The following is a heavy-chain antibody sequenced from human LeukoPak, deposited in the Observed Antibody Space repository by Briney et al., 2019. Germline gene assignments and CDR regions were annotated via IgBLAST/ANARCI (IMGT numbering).Heavy chain of an antibody. CDR2: IYYSGST. Sequence: SETLSLTCTVSGGPISSYYWSWIRQPPGKGLEWIGYIYYSGSTNYNPSLKSRVTISVDTSKNQFSLKLSSVTAADTAVYYCARSSGWSKGAFDIWGQGTMVTVSS. D-gene: IGHD6-19*01. V-gene: IGHV4-59*01. CDR3: ARSSGWSKGAFDI. CDR1: GGPISSYY. J-gene: IGHJ3*02.